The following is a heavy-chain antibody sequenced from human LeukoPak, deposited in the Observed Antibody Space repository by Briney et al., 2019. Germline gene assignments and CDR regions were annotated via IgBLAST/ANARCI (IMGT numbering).Heavy chain of an antibody. CDR2: ISGSAHKI. CDR1: GFTFSNYA. D-gene: IGHD5-18*01. J-gene: IGHJ4*02. CDR3: AGSITGYSSGYVF. Sequence: GGSLRLSCVGSGFTFSNYAMSWVRQAPGKGLDWVSVISGSAHKIRYADSVRGRFTISRDNSENTVYLQMNNLRGEDTAIYYCAGSITGYSSGYVFWGQGTLVTVSS. V-gene: IGHV3-23*01.